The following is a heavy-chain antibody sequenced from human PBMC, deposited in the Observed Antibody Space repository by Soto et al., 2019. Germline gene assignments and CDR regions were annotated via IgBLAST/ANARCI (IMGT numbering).Heavy chain of an antibody. V-gene: IGHV1-18*01. CDR2: ISAYNGNT. Sequence: QVQLVQSGAEVKKPGASVKVSCKASGYTFASYAISWMRQAPGQGLEWMGWISAYNGNTNYAQKLPGRVTMTTDTSTSTAYMKLRRLSSDDTAVYYCARDPPPPDYWGQGTLVTVSS. CDR3: ARDPPPPDY. CDR1: GYTFASYA. J-gene: IGHJ4*02.